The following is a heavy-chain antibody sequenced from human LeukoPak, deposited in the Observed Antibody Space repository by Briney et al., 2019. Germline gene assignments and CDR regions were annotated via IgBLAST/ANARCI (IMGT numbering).Heavy chain of an antibody. CDR3: ARSYDSSGYYYVGY. CDR2: IYQSGST. J-gene: IGHJ4*02. Sequence: PSETLSLTCIVSGYAITSGYYWGWIRQPPGKGLEWIGSIYQSGSTYYNPSLKSRVTISVDTSKNQFSLKLNSVTAADTAVYYCARSYDSSGYYYVGYWGQGTLVTVSS. CDR1: GYAITSGYY. D-gene: IGHD3-22*01. V-gene: IGHV4-38-2*02.